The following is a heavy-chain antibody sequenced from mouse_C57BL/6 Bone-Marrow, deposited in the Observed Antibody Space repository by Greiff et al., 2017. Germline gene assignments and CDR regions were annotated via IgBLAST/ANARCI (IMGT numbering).Heavy chain of an antibody. CDR2: IDPSDSYT. J-gene: IGHJ4*01. Sequence: QVQLQQPGAELVMPGASVKLSCKASGYTFTSYWMHWVKQRPGQGLEWIGEIDPSDSYTNYNQKFKGKSTLTVDKSSSTAYMQLSSLTSEDSAVYYCARTGNAMDYWGKGTSVTVSS. CDR1: GYTFTSYW. V-gene: IGHV1-69*01. CDR3: ARTGNAMDY.